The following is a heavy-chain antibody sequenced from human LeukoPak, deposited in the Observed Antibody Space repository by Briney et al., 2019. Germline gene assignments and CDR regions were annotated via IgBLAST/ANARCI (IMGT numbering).Heavy chain of an antibody. D-gene: IGHD3-9*01. Sequence: GASVKVSCRASGYTFTSYGISWVRQAPGQGLEWMGWISAYNGNTNYAQKLQGRVTMTTDTSTSTAYMELRSLRSDDTAVYYCARDYDILTGYPSFDYWGQGTLVTVSS. CDR3: ARDYDILTGYPSFDY. J-gene: IGHJ4*02. V-gene: IGHV1-18*01. CDR1: GYTFTSYG. CDR2: ISAYNGNT.